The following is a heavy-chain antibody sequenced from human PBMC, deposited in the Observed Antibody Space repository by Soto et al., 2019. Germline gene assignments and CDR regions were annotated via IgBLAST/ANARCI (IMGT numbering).Heavy chain of an antibody. J-gene: IGHJ5*02. V-gene: IGHV1-69*13. CDR1: GGTFSSYA. CDR2: IIPIFGTA. CDR3: ARAPYSSSSGNWFDP. D-gene: IGHD6-6*01. Sequence: GASVKVSCKASGGTFSSYAISWVRQAPGQGLEWMGGIIPIFGTANYAQKSQGRVTITADESTSTAYMELSSLRSEDTAVYYCARAPYSSSSGNWFDPWGQGTLVTVSS.